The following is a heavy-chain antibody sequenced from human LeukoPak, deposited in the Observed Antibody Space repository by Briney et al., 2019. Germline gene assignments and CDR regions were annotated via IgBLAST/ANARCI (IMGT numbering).Heavy chain of an antibody. J-gene: IGHJ4*02. V-gene: IGHV4-4*02. CDR2: IYHSGSL. CDR3: ARVNINNWHSCDY. D-gene: IGHD1-1*01. CDR1: GGSISSNNW. Sequence: SETLSLTCAVSGGSISSNNWWGWVRQPPGKGLEWIGEIYHSGSLNYNPSLKSRVTISVDKSRNHFSLNLSSVTAADTAVYYCARVNINNWHSCDYWGQGTLVTVSS.